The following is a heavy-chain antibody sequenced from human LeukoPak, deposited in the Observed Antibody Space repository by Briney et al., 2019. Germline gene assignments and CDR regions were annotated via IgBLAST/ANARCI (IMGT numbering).Heavy chain of an antibody. CDR3: ARAYYGSGSYYLPYWFDP. CDR2: ISAYNGNT. V-gene: IGHV1-18*01. CDR1: GYTFTSYG. J-gene: IGHJ5*02. Sequence: ASVKVSCKASGYTFTSYGISWVRQAPGQGLEWMGWISAYNGNTNYAQKLQGRVTMTTDTSTSTAYMELRSLRSDDTAVYYCARAYYGSGSYYLPYWFDPWGQGTPVTVSS. D-gene: IGHD3-10*01.